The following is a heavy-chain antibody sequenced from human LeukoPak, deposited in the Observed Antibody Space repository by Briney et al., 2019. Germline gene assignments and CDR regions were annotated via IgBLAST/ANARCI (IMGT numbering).Heavy chain of an antibody. V-gene: IGHV3-11*04. CDR3: ARDSRYDFWSGYEYNCFDP. Sequence: PGGPLRLSCAASGFTFSDYYMSWIRQAPGKGLEWVSYISSSGSTIYYADSVKGRFTISRDNAKNSLYLQMNSLRAEDTAVYYCARDSRYDFWSGYEYNCFDPWGQGTLVTVSS. CDR1: GFTFSDYY. CDR2: ISSSGSTI. D-gene: IGHD3-3*01. J-gene: IGHJ5*02.